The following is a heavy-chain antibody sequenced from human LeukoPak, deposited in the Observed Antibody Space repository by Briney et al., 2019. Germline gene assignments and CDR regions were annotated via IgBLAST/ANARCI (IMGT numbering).Heavy chain of an antibody. CDR2: ISGSGGTI. J-gene: IGHJ4*02. CDR3: ARAWAVAGGTRCADFDY. Sequence: GGSLRLSCTTSGFTFSSFAMNWVRQAPGKGLEWVSTISGSGGTIYYAESVKGRFTISRGNSKNTLYLQMNSLRADDTAVYYCARAWAVAGGTRCADFDYWGQGTLVTVSS. V-gene: IGHV3-23*01. D-gene: IGHD6-19*01. CDR1: GFTFSSFA.